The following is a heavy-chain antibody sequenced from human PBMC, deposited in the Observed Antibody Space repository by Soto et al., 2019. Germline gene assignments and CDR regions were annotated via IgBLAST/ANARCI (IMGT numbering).Heavy chain of an antibody. CDR2: IIPIFGTA. J-gene: IGHJ4*02. CDR3: ASGRDYYDSSGYPRFDY. CDR1: GGTFSSYA. Sequence: QVQLVQSGAEVKKPGSSVKVSCKASGGTFSSYAISWVRQAPGQGLEWMGGIIPIFGTANYAQKFQGRVTITADDSTSTAYMELSSLRSEDTAVYYCASGRDYYDSSGYPRFDYWGQGTLVTVSS. D-gene: IGHD3-22*01. V-gene: IGHV1-69*01.